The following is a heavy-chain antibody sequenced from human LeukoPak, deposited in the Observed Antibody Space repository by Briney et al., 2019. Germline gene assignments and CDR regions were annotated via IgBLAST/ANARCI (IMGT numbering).Heavy chain of an antibody. J-gene: IGHJ4*02. D-gene: IGHD3-22*01. CDR1: GGSVSSGSYY. V-gene: IGHV4-61*01. CDR2: IYYSGST. CDR3: ARDDYYDSSGYYVL. Sequence: SETLSLTCTVSGGSVSSGSYYWSWIRQPPGKGLEWIGYIYYSGSTNYNPSLKSRVSISVDTSKNQFSLKLSSVTAADTAVYYCARDDYYDSSGYYVLWGQRTLVTVLS.